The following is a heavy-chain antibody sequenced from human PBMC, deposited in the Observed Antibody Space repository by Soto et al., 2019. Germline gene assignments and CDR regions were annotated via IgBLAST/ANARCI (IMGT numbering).Heavy chain of an antibody. CDR3: ARESIGGWLLS. V-gene: IGHV4-59*01. J-gene: IGHJ5*02. D-gene: IGHD5-12*01. CDR1: GGSTSGSY. Sequence: PSETLSLTCNVTGGSTSGSYWSWVRQSPGKGLEWIGYIHYSGTTTYSPSLRSRVTISLDPSESQFSLKLTSVTAADTAIYYCARESIGGWLLSWGRGSLGTV. CDR2: IHYSGTT.